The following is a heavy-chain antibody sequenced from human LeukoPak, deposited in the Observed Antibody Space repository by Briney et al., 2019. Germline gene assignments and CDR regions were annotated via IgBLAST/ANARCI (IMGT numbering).Heavy chain of an antibody. Sequence: GGSLRLSCAASGFSFSNFWMHWVRQAPGMGLVWVSQINPDGTAALYADSVKGRFTISRDNAKSTLYLQMNTLRADDTAVYYCAKGSNFAFDNWDQGILVTVSS. CDR1: GFSFSNFW. V-gene: IGHV3-74*01. CDR2: INPDGTAA. CDR3: AKGSNFAFDN. J-gene: IGHJ4*02. D-gene: IGHD1-1*01.